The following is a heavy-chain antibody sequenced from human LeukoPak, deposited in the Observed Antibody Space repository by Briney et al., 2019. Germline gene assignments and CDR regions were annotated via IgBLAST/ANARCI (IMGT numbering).Heavy chain of an antibody. D-gene: IGHD2-8*01. CDR2: IKQDGSEK. V-gene: IGHV3-7*01. J-gene: IGHJ4*02. Sequence: GGSLRLSCAASGFTFSSYWMSWVRQAPGKGLEWVANIKQDGSEKYYVDSLKGRFTISRDNAKNSLYLQMNSLRAEDTAVYYCARDFPADIVLMVYGFDYWGQGTLVTVSS. CDR3: ARDFPADIVLMVYGFDY. CDR1: GFTFSSYW.